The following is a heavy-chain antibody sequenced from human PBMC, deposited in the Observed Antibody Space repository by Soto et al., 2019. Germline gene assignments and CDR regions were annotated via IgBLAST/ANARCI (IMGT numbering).Heavy chain of an antibody. Sequence: SETLSLTCSVSGGSISNYYLNWSRQPPGKGLEWIGSIYFSGTTKYNPSLKSRVTMLVDTSKHQFSLKLSSVTTADKAVYYCARDGTGLDYWGQGTLVTVSS. CDR2: IYFSGTT. J-gene: IGHJ4*02. CDR1: GGSISNYY. V-gene: IGHV4-59*01. CDR3: ARDGTGLDY. D-gene: IGHD1-26*01.